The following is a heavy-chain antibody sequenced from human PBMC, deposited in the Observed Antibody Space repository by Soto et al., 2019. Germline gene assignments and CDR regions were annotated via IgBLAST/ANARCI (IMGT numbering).Heavy chain of an antibody. CDR1: GFTFSAYS. CDR3: GPGYYVASYIDV. Sequence: EVQLVESGGGLVRPGGSLRLSCAASGFTFSAYSMNWVRQAPGKGLEWVSSIAIAGDYIYYSDSVRGRFTISRDNAKSSVYLQMNSLRAEDTAVYYCGPGYYVASYIDVWGEGTTVTVSS. V-gene: IGHV3-21*01. J-gene: IGHJ6*03. CDR2: IAIAGDYI. D-gene: IGHD3-16*01.